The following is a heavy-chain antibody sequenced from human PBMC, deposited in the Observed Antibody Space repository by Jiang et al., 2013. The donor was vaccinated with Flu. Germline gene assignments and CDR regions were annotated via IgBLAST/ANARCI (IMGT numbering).Heavy chain of an antibody. CDR2: N. Sequence: NDYAVSVKSRITINPDTSKNQFSLQLNSVTPEDTAVYYCARDYGGNPLGAFDIWGQGTMVTVSS. V-gene: IGHV6-1*01. D-gene: IGHD4-23*01. CDR3: ARDYGGNPLGAFDI. J-gene: IGHJ3*02.